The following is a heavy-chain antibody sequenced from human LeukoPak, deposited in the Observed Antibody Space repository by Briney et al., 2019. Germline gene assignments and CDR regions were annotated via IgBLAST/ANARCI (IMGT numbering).Heavy chain of an antibody. CDR1: GYTFTSYD. CDR3: ATRPRGFGDYVNAFDI. CDR2: MNPNSDNT. D-gene: IGHD3-10*01. Sequence: ASVKVSCKASGYTFTSYDINWVRQATGQGLEWMGWMNPNSDNTGYAQKFQGGVTMTRNTSISTAYMELSSLRPEDTAVYYCATRPRGFGDYVNAFDIWGQGTMVTVSS. J-gene: IGHJ3*02. V-gene: IGHV1-8*01.